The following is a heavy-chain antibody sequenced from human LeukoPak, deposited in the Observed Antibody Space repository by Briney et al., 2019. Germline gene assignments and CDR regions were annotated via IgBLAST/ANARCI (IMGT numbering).Heavy chain of an antibody. CDR2: IRSKAYGGTT. Sequence: GGSLRLSCTASGFTFGDYAMSWVRQAPGKGLEWVGFIRSKAYGGTTEYAASVKGRFTISRDDSKSIAYLQINSLKTEDTAVYYCTRVKRYAYYFDYWGQGTLVTVSS. CDR3: TRVKRYAYYFDY. J-gene: IGHJ4*02. CDR1: GFTFGDYA. V-gene: IGHV3-49*04. D-gene: IGHD1-1*01.